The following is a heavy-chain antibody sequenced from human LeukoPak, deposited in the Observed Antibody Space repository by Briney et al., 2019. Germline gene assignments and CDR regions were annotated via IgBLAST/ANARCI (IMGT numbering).Heavy chain of an antibody. CDR2: IYYSGST. CDR1: GGSISSYY. V-gene: IGHV4-59*01. J-gene: IGHJ5*02. CDR3: ARGARGYYDFWSGPKDNWFDP. Sequence: SETLSLTCTVSGGSISSYYWSWIRQPPGKGLEWIGYIYYSGSTNYNPSLKSRVTISVDTSKNQFSLKLSSVTAADTAVYYCARGARGYYDFWSGPKDNWFDPWGQGTLVTVSS. D-gene: IGHD3-3*01.